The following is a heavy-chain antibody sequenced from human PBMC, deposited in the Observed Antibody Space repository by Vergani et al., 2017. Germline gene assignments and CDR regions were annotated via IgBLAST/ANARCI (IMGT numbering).Heavy chain of an antibody. CDR3: ARGGATPMVFPV. D-gene: IGHD5-18*01. Sequence: QLQQWGTGLLKPSETLALTCAVYGGSFSKYYWSWIRQPLGKGLEWIGETNHAERTNYSPSLKSRVAILVDTSKNQFSLILSSVTAADTAIYYCARGGATPMVFPVWGQGTTVTVSS. J-gene: IGHJ6*02. V-gene: IGHV4-34*01. CDR2: TNHAERT. CDR1: GGSFSKYY.